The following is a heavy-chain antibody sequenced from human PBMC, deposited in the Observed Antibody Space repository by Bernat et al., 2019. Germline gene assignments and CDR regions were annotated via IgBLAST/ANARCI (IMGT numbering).Heavy chain of an antibody. V-gene: IGHV3-30*03. J-gene: IGHJ1*01. CDR2: ISYDGSNK. CDR1: GFTFSSYG. Sequence: QVQLVESGGGVVQPGRSLRLSCAASGFTFSSYGMHWVRQAPGKGLEWVAVISYDGSNKYYADSVKGRFTISRDNSKNTLYLQLNSLSVGDTAMYFCASTESSYAISSGFLLDWGQGTPVTVSS. D-gene: IGHD3-3*01. CDR3: ASTESSYAISSGFLLD.